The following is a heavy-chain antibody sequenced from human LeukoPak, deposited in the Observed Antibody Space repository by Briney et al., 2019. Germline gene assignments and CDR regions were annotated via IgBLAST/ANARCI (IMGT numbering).Heavy chain of an antibody. D-gene: IGHD3-22*01. CDR1: GFTFSSYG. Sequence: GGSLRLSCAVSGFTFSSYGMSWVRQAPGKGLEWVSAIDGSGGSTYYADSVKGRFTISGDNSKNTLYLQMNSLRAEDTAVYYCAKKGTSNGYTYFDYWGQGTLVTVSS. CDR3: AKKGTSNGYTYFDY. V-gene: IGHV3-23*01. J-gene: IGHJ4*02. CDR2: IDGSGGST.